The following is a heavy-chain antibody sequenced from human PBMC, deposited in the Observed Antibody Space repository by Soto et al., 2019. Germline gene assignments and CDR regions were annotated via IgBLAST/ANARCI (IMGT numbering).Heavy chain of an antibody. J-gene: IGHJ4*02. D-gene: IGHD2-8*01. V-gene: IGHV4-39*01. CDR3: ARIVYCNNGLCFPPSDFDY. Sequence: QLQLQESGPGLVKPSETLSLTCTVSGGSISSSSYYWGWSRQPPGKGLEWIGRIYSSGSTYYNPSLHRRLPLALAASKYQLHLQLRSVTAADTDVYYCARIVYCNNGLCFPPSDFDYWGQGTLVTVSS. CDR2: IYSSGST. CDR1: GGSISSSSYY.